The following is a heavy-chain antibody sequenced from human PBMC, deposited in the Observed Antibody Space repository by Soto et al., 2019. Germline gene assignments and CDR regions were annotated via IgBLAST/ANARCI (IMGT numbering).Heavy chain of an antibody. J-gene: IGHJ3*01. V-gene: IGHV6-1*01. CDR2: TYYRSKWYF. CDR1: GDSVPTNTAA. D-gene: IGHD3-10*01. CDR3: TRTAGQILADAFNL. Sequence: SQTLALTCALSGDSVPTNTAAWNWVRQSPSRGLEWVGMTYYRSKWYFDYAVSVKSRITLTPDTSKNQFSLHLDSVTPGDTAVYYRTRTAGQILADAFNLWGRGTMVT.